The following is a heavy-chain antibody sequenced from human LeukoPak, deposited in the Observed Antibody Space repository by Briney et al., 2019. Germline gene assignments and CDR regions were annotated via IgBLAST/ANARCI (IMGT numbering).Heavy chain of an antibody. D-gene: IGHD2-2*01. J-gene: IGHJ4*02. V-gene: IGHV3-21*01. CDR3: ARALGSGSTTCPGY. CDR2: MSSSSSSI. CDR1: GFTFSSYS. Sequence: GGSLRLSCVASGFTFSSYSMKWVRQAPGKGLEWVSSMSSSSSSISYADSVQGRFTISRDNAKNSLYLQMNSLRAEDTAVYYCARALGSGSTTCPGYWGQGTLVTVSS.